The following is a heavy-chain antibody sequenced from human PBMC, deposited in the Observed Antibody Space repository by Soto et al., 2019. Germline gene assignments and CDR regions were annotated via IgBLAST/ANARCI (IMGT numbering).Heavy chain of an antibody. J-gene: IGHJ6*02. V-gene: IGHV5-51*01. CDR3: ARHGYGYYYYYGMDV. D-gene: IGHD1-1*01. Sequence: GESLKISCKGSGYSFTSYWIGWVRQMPGKGLEWMGIIYPGDSDTRYSPSFQGQVTISADKSISTAYLQWSSLKASDTAMYYCARHGYGYYYYYGMDVWGQGTTVTVSS. CDR1: GYSFTSYW. CDR2: IYPGDSDT.